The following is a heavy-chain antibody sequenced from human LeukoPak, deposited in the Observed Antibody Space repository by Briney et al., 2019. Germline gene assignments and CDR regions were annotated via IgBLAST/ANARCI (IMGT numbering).Heavy chain of an antibody. CDR2: MNPNSGNT. V-gene: IGHV1-8*01. Sequence: ASVTVSCKASGYTFTSYDINWVRQATGQGLEWMGWMNPNSGNTGYAQKFQGRVTMTRNTSISTAYMELSSLRSEDTAVYYCARARTMTHVGVWFDPWGQGALVTVSS. J-gene: IGHJ5*02. D-gene: IGHD4-17*01. CDR3: ARARTMTHVGVWFDP. CDR1: GYTFTSYD.